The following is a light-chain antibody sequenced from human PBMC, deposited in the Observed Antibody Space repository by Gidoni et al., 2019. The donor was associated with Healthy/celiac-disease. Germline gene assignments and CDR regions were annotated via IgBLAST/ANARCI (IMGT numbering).Light chain of an antibody. Sequence: ETVLTQSPGTLSLSTGERATLSCRASQSVSSSCLAWYQQKPGQAPRLLIYGASSRATGIPDRFCGSGSGTDFSLTISRLEPEDFAVYYCQQYGSSPWLTFGGGTKVEIK. J-gene: IGKJ4*01. CDR2: GAS. V-gene: IGKV3-20*01. CDR1: QSVSSSC. CDR3: QQYGSSPWLT.